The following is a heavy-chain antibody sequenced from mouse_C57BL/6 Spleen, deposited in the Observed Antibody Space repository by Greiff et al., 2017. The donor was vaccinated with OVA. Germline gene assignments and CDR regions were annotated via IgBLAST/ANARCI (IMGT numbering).Heavy chain of an antibody. CDR1: GSTFSSYG. Sequence: EVQRVESGGDLVKPGGSLKLSCAASGSTFSSYGMSWVRQTPDKRLEWVATISSGGSYTYYPDSVKGRFTISRDNAKNTLYLQMSSLKSEDTAMYYCARHDYGSSYYFDYWGQGTTLTVSS. CDR3: ARHDYGSSYYFDY. CDR2: ISSGGSYT. V-gene: IGHV5-6*01. J-gene: IGHJ2*01. D-gene: IGHD1-1*01.